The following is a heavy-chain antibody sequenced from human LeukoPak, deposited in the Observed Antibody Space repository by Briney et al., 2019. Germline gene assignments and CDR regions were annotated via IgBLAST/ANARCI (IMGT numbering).Heavy chain of an antibody. CDR3: ARGRELHFDY. V-gene: IGHV1-69*13. J-gene: IGHJ4*02. CDR1: GGTFSSYA. D-gene: IGHD1-26*01. Sequence: GASVKVSCKASGGTFSSYAISWVRQAPGQGLEWMGGIIPIFGTANYAQKFQGRVTITADESTSTAYMELSSPRSEDTAVYYCARGRELHFDYWGQGTLVTVSS. CDR2: IIPIFGTA.